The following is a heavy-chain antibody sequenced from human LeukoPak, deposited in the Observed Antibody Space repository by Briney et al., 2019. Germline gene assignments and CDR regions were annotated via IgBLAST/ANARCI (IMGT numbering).Heavy chain of an antibody. D-gene: IGHD3-10*01. CDR1: GGSFSGYY. Sequence: SETLSLTCAVYGGSFSGYYWSWIRQPPGKGLEWIGEINHSGSTNYHPSLKSRVTISVDTPKNQFFLKLSSVTAADTAVYYCARGGLWYEGFGFDYWGQGTLVTVSS. J-gene: IGHJ4*02. V-gene: IGHV4-34*01. CDR3: ARGGLWYEGFGFDY. CDR2: INHSGST.